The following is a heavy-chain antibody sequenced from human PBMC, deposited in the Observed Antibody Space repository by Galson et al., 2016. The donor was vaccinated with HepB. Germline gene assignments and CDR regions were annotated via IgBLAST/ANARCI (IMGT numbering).Heavy chain of an antibody. V-gene: IGHV3-74*01. Sequence: SLRLSCATSGFTFRTHWMHWVRQAPGKGLVWVSRIRGDAGVTTYADYVRGRFTISRDNAMNTLFLQLDSLSVEDTAVYYCTREVAPDYSSGWYMDWGQGTLVTVSS. CDR3: TREVAPDYSSGWYMD. CDR1: GFTFRTHW. J-gene: IGHJ4*02. D-gene: IGHD6-19*01. CDR2: IRGDAGVT.